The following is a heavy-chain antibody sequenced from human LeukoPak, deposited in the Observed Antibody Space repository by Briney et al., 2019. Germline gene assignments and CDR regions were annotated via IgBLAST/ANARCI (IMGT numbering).Heavy chain of an antibody. CDR3: ARGLGSPVGQ. CDR2: MNPKTGNT. CDR1: GYTFTSYD. D-gene: IGHD1-26*01. Sequence: ASVKVSCKASGYTFTSYDINWVRQAPGQGLEWMGWMNPKTGNTGYAQNFQGRVSMTSNTSITTAYMELSSLRSEDTAVYYCARGLGSPVGQWGQGTLVTVPS. V-gene: IGHV1-8*02. J-gene: IGHJ4*02.